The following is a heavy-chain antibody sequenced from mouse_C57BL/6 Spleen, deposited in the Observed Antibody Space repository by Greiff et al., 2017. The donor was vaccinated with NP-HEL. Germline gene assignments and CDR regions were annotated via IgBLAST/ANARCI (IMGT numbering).Heavy chain of an antibody. Sequence: VQVKQSGAELVKPGASVKLSCTASGFNIKDYYMHWVKQRTEQGLEWIGRIDPEDGETKYAPKFQGKATLTADTSSNTAYLQLSSLTSEDTAVYYCAPLYQRYAMDYWGQGTSVTVSS. CDR3: APLYQRYAMDY. D-gene: IGHD2-1*01. J-gene: IGHJ4*01. V-gene: IGHV14-2*01. CDR1: GFNIKDYY. CDR2: IDPEDGET.